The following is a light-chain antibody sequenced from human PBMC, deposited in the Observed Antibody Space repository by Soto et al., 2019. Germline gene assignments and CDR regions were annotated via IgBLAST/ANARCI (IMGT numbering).Light chain of an antibody. V-gene: IGKV3-15*01. J-gene: IGKJ3*01. CDR1: QSVGST. CDR3: QQRSSWPFT. Sequence: EKAMTQSPATLSVSPGERATLSCRASQSVGSTLAWYQQKPGQPPRLLIYDASTRATGITARFSGSGSGTEFTLTITSLQSEDFAVYYCQQRSSWPFTFGPGTRWIS. CDR2: DAS.